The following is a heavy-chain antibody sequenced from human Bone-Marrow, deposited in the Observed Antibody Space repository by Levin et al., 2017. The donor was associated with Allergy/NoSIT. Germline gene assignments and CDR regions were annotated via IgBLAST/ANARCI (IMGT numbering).Heavy chain of an antibody. V-gene: IGHV4-59*01. J-gene: IGHJ2*01. CDR1: GGSMSGYY. CDR2: IYYGGNT. CDR3: ARVEYSSSWPYWYFER. D-gene: IGHD6-13*01. Sequence: SETLSLTCTVSGGSMSGYYWSWIRQPPGTGLEWIGFIYYGGNTNYNPSLKSRVTFSVDTPKNQFSLRLSSVTAADTAVYYCARVEYSSSWPYWYFERWGRGTLDTVSS.